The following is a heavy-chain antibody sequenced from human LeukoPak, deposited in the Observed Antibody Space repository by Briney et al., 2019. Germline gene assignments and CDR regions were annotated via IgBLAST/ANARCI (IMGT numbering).Heavy chain of an antibody. D-gene: IGHD3-16*01. Sequence: PGGSLRLSCAASGMTFSNHWMHWVRQVPGKGLVWVSLIKTDGRTTIYADSVKGRFTISRDNGKSTLYLQMNSLRAEDTAICYCTTGPSYGYEWWGQGTVVTVSS. J-gene: IGHJ4*02. CDR1: GMTFSNHW. CDR3: TTGPSYGYEW. CDR2: IKTDGRTT. V-gene: IGHV3-74*01.